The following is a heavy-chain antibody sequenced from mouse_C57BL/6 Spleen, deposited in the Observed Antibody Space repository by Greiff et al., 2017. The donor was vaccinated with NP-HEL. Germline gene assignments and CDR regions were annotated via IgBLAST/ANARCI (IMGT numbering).Heavy chain of an antibody. D-gene: IGHD1-1*01. J-gene: IGHJ2*01. CDR1: GYSITSGYY. Sequence: ESGPGLVKPSQSLSLTCSVTGYSITSGYYWNWIRQLPGNKLEWMGYISYDGSNNYNPSLQNRISITSDTSKNQFFLKLNSVTTEDTATYYCARRGYYGSLDYWGQGTTRTVSS. V-gene: IGHV3-6*01. CDR2: ISYDGSN. CDR3: ARRGYYGSLDY.